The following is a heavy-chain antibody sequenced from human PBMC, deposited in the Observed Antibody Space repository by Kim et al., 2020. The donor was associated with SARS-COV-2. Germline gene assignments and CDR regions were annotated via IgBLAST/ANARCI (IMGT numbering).Heavy chain of an antibody. CDR2: INHSGST. J-gene: IGHJ4*02. CDR3: ARERILTSLRYCSSTSCYTGAARPYFDY. CDR1: GGSFSGYY. D-gene: IGHD2-2*02. V-gene: IGHV4-34*01. Sequence: SETLSLTCAVYGGSFSGYYWSWIRQPPGKGLEWIGEINHSGSTNYNPSLKSRVTISVDTSKNQFSLKLSSVTAADTAVYYCARERILTSLRYCSSTSCYTGAARPYFDYWGQGTLVTVSS.